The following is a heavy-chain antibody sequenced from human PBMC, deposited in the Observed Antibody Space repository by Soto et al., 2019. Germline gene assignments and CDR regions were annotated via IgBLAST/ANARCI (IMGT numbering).Heavy chain of an antibody. CDR3: ASIGSGVATTRPHRTNDAFDI. CDR2: IIPILGIA. V-gene: IGHV1-69*02. D-gene: IGHD5-12*01. CDR1: GGTFSSYT. Sequence: VKVSCKASGGTFSSYTISWLLQAPGQGLEWMGRIIPILGIANYAQKFQGRVTITADKSTSTAYMELSSLRSEDTAVYYCASIGSGVATTRPHRTNDAFDIWGQGTMVTVSS. J-gene: IGHJ3*02.